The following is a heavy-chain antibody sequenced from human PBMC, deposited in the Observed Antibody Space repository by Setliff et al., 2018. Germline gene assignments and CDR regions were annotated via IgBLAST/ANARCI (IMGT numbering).Heavy chain of an antibody. Sequence: ASVKVCCKVSGYTLTELSMHWVRQAPGKGLEWMGGFDPEDGETIYAQKFQGRVTMTEDTSTDTAYMELSSLRSEDTAVYYCATGLPYYDSSGYYLFDYWGQGTLVTVSS. V-gene: IGHV1-24*01. CDR1: GYTLTELS. CDR3: ATGLPYYDSSGYYLFDY. J-gene: IGHJ4*02. D-gene: IGHD3-22*01. CDR2: FDPEDGET.